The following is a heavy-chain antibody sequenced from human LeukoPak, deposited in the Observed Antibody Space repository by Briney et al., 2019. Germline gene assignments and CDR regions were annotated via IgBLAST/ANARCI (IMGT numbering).Heavy chain of an antibody. CDR3: AKAKPRFGGVIVSFDY. Sequence: GGSLRLSCAASGFTFSSYAMHWVRQAPGKGLEWVAVISYDGSNKYYADSVKGRFTISRDNSKNTLYLQMNSLRAEDTAVYYCAKAKPRFGGVIVSFDYWGQGTLVTVSS. J-gene: IGHJ4*02. CDR1: GFTFSSYA. CDR2: ISYDGSNK. D-gene: IGHD3-16*02. V-gene: IGHV3-30-3*01.